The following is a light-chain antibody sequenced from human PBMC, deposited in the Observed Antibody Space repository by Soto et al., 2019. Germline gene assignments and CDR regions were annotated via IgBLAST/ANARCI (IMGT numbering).Light chain of an antibody. J-gene: IGKJ4*01. V-gene: IGKV3-11*01. CDR3: QQRSDWPST. Sequence: EIVLTQSPATLSLSPGERATLSCSASQSVSSYLAWDQQKPGQAHRLLIYDASNRATGIPARFSGSGSRTDFTLTISSLEPDDFAVYYCQQRSDWPSTFGGGTKVQIK. CDR1: QSVSSY. CDR2: DAS.